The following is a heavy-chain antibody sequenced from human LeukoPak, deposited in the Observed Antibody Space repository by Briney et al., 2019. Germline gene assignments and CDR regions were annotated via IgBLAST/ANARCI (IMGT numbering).Heavy chain of an antibody. V-gene: IGHV3-7*01. J-gene: IGHJ4*02. Sequence: GGSLRLSRAASGFTFGNYWMSWVRQAPGKGLEWVADIKQDGSDKYYVDSVTGRFTISRDNAENSLYLQMNSRRAEDTAVYYCARWATSFDLWGQGTLVTVSS. CDR3: ARWATSFDL. CDR2: IKQDGSDK. CDR1: GFTFGNYW. D-gene: IGHD6-6*01.